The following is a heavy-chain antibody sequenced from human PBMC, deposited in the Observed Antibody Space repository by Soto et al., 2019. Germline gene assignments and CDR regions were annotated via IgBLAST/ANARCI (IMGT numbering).Heavy chain of an antibody. CDR3: ARRTFRRFGEL. CDR1: GYSFTSYY. J-gene: IGHJ4*02. D-gene: IGHD3-10*01. Sequence: ASVKVSCKASGYSFTSYYMHWVRQAPGQGLEWMGLINPSDGSTSYAQKFQGRVTMTRDTSTSTVYMDLNSLRSEDTAVYYCARRTFRRFGELRGQGTL. V-gene: IGHV1-46*01. CDR2: INPSDGST.